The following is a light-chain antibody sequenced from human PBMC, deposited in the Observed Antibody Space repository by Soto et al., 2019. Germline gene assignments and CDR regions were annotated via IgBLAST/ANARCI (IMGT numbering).Light chain of an antibody. CDR3: QSYDSSLSGYV. CDR1: SSNIGAGYD. Sequence: QSVLTQPPSVSGAPGQRVTISCTGSSSNIGAGYDVHWYQQIPGRVPKVLIFGNSNRPSGVPDRFSGSKSGTSASLAITGLQAEDEADYYCQSYDSSLSGYVFGTGTKLTVL. CDR2: GNS. J-gene: IGLJ1*01. V-gene: IGLV1-40*01.